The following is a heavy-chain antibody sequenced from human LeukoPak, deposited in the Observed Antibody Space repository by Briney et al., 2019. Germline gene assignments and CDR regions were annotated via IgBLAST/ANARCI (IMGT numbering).Heavy chain of an antibody. CDR2: IGTSSRAI. V-gene: IGHV3-48*02. CDR1: GFTFSTYN. Sequence: GGSLRLSCSASGFTFSTYNMNWVRQAPGKGLEWVSFIGTSSRAIYYADSVKGRFTISRDNARKSLYLQMNSLRDEDTAVYYCARNLDSWGQGALVTVSS. J-gene: IGHJ5*01. CDR3: ARNLDS.